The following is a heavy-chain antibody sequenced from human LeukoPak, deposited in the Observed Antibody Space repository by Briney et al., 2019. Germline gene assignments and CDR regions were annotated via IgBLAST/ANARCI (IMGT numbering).Heavy chain of an antibody. V-gene: IGHV3-73*01. CDR2: IRSKANSYAT. J-gene: IGHJ4*02. CDR3: TRRSYYYDRWD. Sequence: PGGSLRLSCAASGFTFSGSAMHWVRQASGKGLEWVGRIRSKANSYATAYAASVKGRFTISRDDSKNTAYLQMNSLKTEDTAVYYCTRRSYYYDRWDWGQGTLVTVSS. D-gene: IGHD3-22*01. CDR1: GFTFSGSA.